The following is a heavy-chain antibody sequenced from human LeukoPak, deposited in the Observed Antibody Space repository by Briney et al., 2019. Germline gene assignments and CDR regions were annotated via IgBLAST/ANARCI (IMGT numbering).Heavy chain of an antibody. Sequence: SETLSLTCTVSGGSISSYYWSWIRQPPGKGLEWIGYIYYSGSTNYNPSLKSRVTISVDTSKNQFSLKLSSVTAADTAVYYCARNPYDFWSGYHYDNWFDPWGQGTLVTVSS. CDR2: IYYSGST. V-gene: IGHV4-59*01. D-gene: IGHD3-3*01. CDR3: ARNPYDFWSGYHYDNWFDP. J-gene: IGHJ5*02. CDR1: GGSISSYY.